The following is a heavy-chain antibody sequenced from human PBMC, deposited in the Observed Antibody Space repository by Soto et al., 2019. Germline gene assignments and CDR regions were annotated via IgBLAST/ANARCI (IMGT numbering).Heavy chain of an antibody. D-gene: IGHD3-16*02. CDR1: GGTFSSYT. CDR2: IIPILGIA. Sequence: EASVKVSCKASGGTFSSYTISWVRQAPGQGLEWMGRIIPILGIANYAQKFQGRVTITADKSTSTAYMELSSLRSEDTAVYYCARDFHRESDVQIRSNWFDPWGQGTLVTVSS. J-gene: IGHJ5*02. CDR3: ARDFHRESDVQIRSNWFDP. V-gene: IGHV1-69*04.